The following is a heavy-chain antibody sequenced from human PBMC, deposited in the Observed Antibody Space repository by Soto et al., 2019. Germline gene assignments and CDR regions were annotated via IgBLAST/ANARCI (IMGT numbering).Heavy chain of an antibody. CDR2: MYNTGST. CDR3: ARDLWGYCGTDCYPLDV. V-gene: IGHV4-59*01. D-gene: IGHD2-21*02. J-gene: IGHJ6*02. CDR1: GGSISGYY. Sequence: XXTLSLTCTVSGGSISGYYWRWILQPPGKGLEWIGYMYNTGSTVYNPSFKSRVTISVDTSKNQFSLKLNSVTAADKAVYYCARDLWGYCGTDCYPLDVWGQGTTVTVSS.